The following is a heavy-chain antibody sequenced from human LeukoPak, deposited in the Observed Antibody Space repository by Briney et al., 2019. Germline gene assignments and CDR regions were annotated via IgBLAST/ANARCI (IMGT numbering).Heavy chain of an antibody. Sequence: PGGSLRPSCAASGFTFSSYSMNWVRQAPGKGLEWVSSMSGSSTYIYYADSVKGRFTISRDNAKNSLYLQMNSLKAEDTAVYYCATEIAAASSLDYWGQGTLVTVSS. V-gene: IGHV3-21*01. CDR2: MSGSSTYI. CDR3: ATEIAAASSLDY. D-gene: IGHD6-13*01. CDR1: GFTFSSYS. J-gene: IGHJ4*02.